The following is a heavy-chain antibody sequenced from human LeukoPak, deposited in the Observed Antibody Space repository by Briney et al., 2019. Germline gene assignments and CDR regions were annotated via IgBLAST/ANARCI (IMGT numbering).Heavy chain of an antibody. CDR2: INPHSGGT. D-gene: IGHD6-6*01. Sequence: ASVKVSCKASGYTFTDYYVHWVRQAPGQGLEWMGWINPHSGGTNYAQKFQGRVTMTRDTSISTAYMELSRVTSDDTAVYYCARGLRTTGVMQLVRGDYWGQGTLVTVSS. J-gene: IGHJ4*02. V-gene: IGHV1-2*02. CDR1: GYTFTDYY. CDR3: ARGLRTTGVMQLVRGDY.